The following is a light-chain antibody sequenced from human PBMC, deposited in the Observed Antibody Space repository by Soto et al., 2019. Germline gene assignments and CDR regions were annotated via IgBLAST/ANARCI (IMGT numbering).Light chain of an antibody. CDR2: QVS. V-gene: IGLV2-14*01. Sequence: QSVLTQPASVSGSPGQSITSSCTGTSSDVGGYYYVSWYQHHPGKAPKLMIYQVSNRPSGVSNRFSGSKSGNTASLTISGLQAEDEADYYCSSYTSSNTFYVFGTGTK. CDR3: SSYTSSNTFYV. CDR1: SSDVGGYYY. J-gene: IGLJ1*01.